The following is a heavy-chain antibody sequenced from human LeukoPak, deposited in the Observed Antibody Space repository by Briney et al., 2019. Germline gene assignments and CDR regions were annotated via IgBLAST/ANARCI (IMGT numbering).Heavy chain of an antibody. V-gene: IGHV4-59*08. D-gene: IGHD1-20*01. CDR3: ARRITGTFRFDY. CDR1: GGSISSYY. CDR2: IYYSGST. Sequence: SETQSLTCTVSGGSISSYYWSWIRQPPGKGLEWIGNIYYSGSTNYNPSLKSRVTISVDTSKSQFSLKLSSVTAADTAVYYCARRITGTFRFDYWGQGTLATDSS. J-gene: IGHJ4*02.